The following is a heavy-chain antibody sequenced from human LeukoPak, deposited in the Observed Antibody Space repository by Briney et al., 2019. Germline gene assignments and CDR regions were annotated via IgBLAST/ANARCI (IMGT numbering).Heavy chain of an antibody. J-gene: IGHJ4*02. CDR2: ISRSGGTI. Sequence: PGGSLRLSCAASGCTFSSYEMNWVRQAPGKGLEWGAYISRSGGTIYYADSVKGRFTISRDNAKNSLYLQMTSLRAEDTAVYYCAGYKPFWYFDYWGQGTPVTVSS. CDR3: AGYKPFWYFDY. CDR1: GCTFSSYE. D-gene: IGHD2-2*02. V-gene: IGHV3-48*03.